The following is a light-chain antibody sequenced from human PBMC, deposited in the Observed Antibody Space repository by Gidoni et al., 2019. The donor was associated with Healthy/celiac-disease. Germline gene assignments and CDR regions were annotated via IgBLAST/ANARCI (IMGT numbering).Light chain of an antibody. V-gene: IGLV2-11*01. J-gene: IGLJ1*01. CDR2: DVS. CDR3: CSYAGSYPYV. CDR1: SSDVGGYNY. Sequence: QSALTQPRSVSGSPGQSVTISCTGTSSDVGGYNYVSWYQQHPGNAPNLIIYDVSKRPSGVPDRFSGSKSGNTASLTISGLQAEDEADYYCCSYAGSYPYVFGTGTKVTVL.